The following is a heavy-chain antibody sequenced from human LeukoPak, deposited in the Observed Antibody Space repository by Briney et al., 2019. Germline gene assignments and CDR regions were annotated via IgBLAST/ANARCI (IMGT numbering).Heavy chain of an antibody. CDR1: GFTFSSYW. V-gene: IGHV3-7*01. CDR2: INQDGSLK. J-gene: IGHJ4*02. Sequence: GGSLRLSCVTSGFTFSSYWLEWVRQAPGKGLEWVANINQDGSLKNYVDSVKGRFTISRDNAKNSLYLQMSSLRAEDTAVYYCTKYPDNSGYSDYWGQGTLVTVSS. CDR3: TKYPDNSGYSDY. D-gene: IGHD3-22*01.